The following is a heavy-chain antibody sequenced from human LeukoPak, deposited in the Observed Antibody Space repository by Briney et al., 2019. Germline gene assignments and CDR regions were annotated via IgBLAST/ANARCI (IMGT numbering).Heavy chain of an antibody. CDR3: AKLTTVTTDPHY. CDR1: GFTFSSYA. J-gene: IGHJ4*02. D-gene: IGHD4-11*01. Sequence: GGSLRLSCAASGFTFSSYAMSWVRQAPGKGLEWVSAVSGSGGSTYYADSVKGRFTISRDNSKNTLYLQMNSLRAEDTAVYYCAKLTTVTTDPHYWGQGTLVTVSS. V-gene: IGHV3-23*01. CDR2: VSGSGGST.